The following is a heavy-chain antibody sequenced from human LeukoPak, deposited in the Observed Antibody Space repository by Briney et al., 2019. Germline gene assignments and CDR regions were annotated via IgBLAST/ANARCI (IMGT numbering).Heavy chain of an antibody. Sequence: ASVTVSCKASGYTFTSYGISWVRQAPGQGLEWMGWISAYNGNTNYAQKLQGRVTMTTDTSTSTAYMELRSLRSDDTAVYYCAREVMRREYSSYAFDIWGQGTMVTVSS. V-gene: IGHV1-18*01. D-gene: IGHD6-6*01. CDR1: GYTFTSYG. CDR3: AREVMRREYSSYAFDI. CDR2: ISAYNGNT. J-gene: IGHJ3*02.